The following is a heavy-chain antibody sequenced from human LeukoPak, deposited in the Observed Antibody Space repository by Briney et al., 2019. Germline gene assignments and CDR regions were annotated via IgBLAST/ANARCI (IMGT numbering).Heavy chain of an antibody. Sequence: TGGSLRLSCVASGFIFSSYWMRWVRQAPGKGLEWVANIKDDGNEQYYVDSVRGRFTIFRDNDKNSLYVQMNSLRVEDTAMYYCARDPYFDAFDMWGQGTMVTVSS. D-gene: IGHD3-3*01. CDR3: ARDPYFDAFDM. J-gene: IGHJ3*02. CDR2: IKDDGNEQ. CDR1: GFIFSSYW. V-gene: IGHV3-7*01.